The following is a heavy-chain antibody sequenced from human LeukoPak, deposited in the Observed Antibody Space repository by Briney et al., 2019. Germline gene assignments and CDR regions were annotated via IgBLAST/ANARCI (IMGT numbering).Heavy chain of an antibody. D-gene: IGHD5-12*01. CDR1: GFTFSSYG. J-gene: IGHJ6*04. V-gene: IGHV3-30*02. Sequence: GSLRLSCAASGFTFSSYGMHWVRQAPGKGLEWVAFIRYDGSNKYYADSVKGRFTISRDNSKNTLYLQMNSLRAEDTAVYYCARAKGPVGYGGMNVWGKGTTVTVSS. CDR2: IRYDGSNK. CDR3: ARAKGPVGYGGMNV.